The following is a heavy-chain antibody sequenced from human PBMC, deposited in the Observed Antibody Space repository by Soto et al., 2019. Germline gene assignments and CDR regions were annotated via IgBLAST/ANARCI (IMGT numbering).Heavy chain of an antibody. CDR2: ISYTGSA. CDR3: ARVNYGDYYYGMEV. Sequence: SETLSLTCTVSGGSINYSYWTWIRQPPGRGLEGIGYISYTGSANYNASLKSRLTISVDTSKNQFSLKLSSVTAADTALYYCARVNYGDYYYGMEVWGQGTMVTVSS. CDR1: GGSINYSY. J-gene: IGHJ6*02. D-gene: IGHD4-17*01. V-gene: IGHV4-59*01.